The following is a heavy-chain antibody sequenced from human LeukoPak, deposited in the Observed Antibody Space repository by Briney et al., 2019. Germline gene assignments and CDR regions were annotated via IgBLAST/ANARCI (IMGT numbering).Heavy chain of an antibody. CDR3: ARGPTKRNFDY. CDR1: GGSISSGSYY. V-gene: IGHV4-61*02. CDR2: IYTSGST. J-gene: IGHJ4*02. Sequence: PSETLSLTCTVSGGSISSGSYYWSWIRQPAGKGLEWIGRIYTSGSTNYNPSLKSRVTISVDTSKNQFSLKLSSVTAADTAVYYCARGPTKRNFDYWGQGTLVTVSS. D-gene: IGHD2-2*01.